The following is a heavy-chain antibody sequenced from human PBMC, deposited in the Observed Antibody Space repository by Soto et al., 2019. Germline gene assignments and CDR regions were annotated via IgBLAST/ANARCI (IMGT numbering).Heavy chain of an antibody. CDR3: AKERYGQLYLEDYGMDV. CDR2: ISYDGSNK. Sequence: PGGSLRLSCVASGFTFSSYGIHWVRQAPGRGLEWVAVISYDGSNKYYADSVKGRFTISRDNFKNTLYLQMNSLRAEDTAVYYCAKERYGQLYLEDYGMDVWGQGTPPTVSS. CDR1: GFTFSSYG. D-gene: IGHD3-16*01. J-gene: IGHJ6*02. V-gene: IGHV3-30*18.